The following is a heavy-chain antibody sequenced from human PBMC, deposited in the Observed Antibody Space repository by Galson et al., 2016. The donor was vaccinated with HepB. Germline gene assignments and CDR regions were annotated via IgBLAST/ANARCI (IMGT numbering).Heavy chain of an antibody. Sequence: SLRLSCAASDFTVNSHYLTWVRQAPGKGLEWVSIIFSGGSTFYADSVKGRFTISIDDPKNTLYLQMDSLRAEDTAVYYCARVGVSYYDTGSDYWGQGPLVTVSS. V-gene: IGHV3-66*02. J-gene: IGHJ4*02. CDR2: IFSGGST. CDR1: DFTVNSHY. D-gene: IGHD3-22*01. CDR3: ARVGVSYYDTGSDY.